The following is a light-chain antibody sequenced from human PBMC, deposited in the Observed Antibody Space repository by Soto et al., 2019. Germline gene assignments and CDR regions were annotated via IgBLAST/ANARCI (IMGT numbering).Light chain of an antibody. CDR3: QQNYGTPCT. Sequence: DTQMTQSPSSLSASVGDRVTITCRASQTITTHLNWYQQRPGKAPKLLIYAASRLQSGVPSRFSGSGSGTDFTLTISSLQPEDFATYYCQQNYGTPCTFGPGTKVDIK. CDR2: AAS. CDR1: QTITTH. J-gene: IGKJ3*01. V-gene: IGKV1-39*01.